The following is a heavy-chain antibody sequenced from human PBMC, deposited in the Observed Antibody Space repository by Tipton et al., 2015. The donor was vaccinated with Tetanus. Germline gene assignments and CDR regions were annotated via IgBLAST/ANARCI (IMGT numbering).Heavy chain of an antibody. CDR1: GYTFTGYY. CDR3: VRAEAIFGVVIRFGWFDP. V-gene: IGHV1-2*06. CDR2: INPNSGDT. J-gene: IGHJ5*02. D-gene: IGHD3-3*01. Sequence: QSGAEVKRPGASVRVSCKASGYTFTGYYMHWVRQAPGQGLEWMGRINPNSGDTNYVQKFQGRVTLTLDTSITTAYMELHRLTSDDTAVYYCVRAEAIFGVVIRFGWFDPWGQGTLVTVSS.